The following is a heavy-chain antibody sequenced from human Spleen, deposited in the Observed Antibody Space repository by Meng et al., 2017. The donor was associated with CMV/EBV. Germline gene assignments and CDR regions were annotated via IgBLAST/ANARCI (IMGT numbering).Heavy chain of an antibody. CDR1: YTFTNNY. V-gene: IGHV1-46*01. CDR3: ARDMSESGHESHLFDY. Sequence: YTFTNNYMHGIRQAPGRGLEWRAISNPSDGGTSYAQKFQGRVTLTRDTSTSTVYMELSSLGSEDTALYYCARDMSESGHESHLFDYWGQGTLVTVSS. CDR2: SNPSDGGT. J-gene: IGHJ4*02. D-gene: IGHD5-12*01.